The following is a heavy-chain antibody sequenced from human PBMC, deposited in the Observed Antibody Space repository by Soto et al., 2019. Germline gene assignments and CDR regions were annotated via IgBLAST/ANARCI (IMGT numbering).Heavy chain of an antibody. CDR2: INPSGGST. CDR3: ARWDIAAAGKGPCDY. Sequence: ASVKVSCKASGYTFTSYYMHWVRQAPGQGLEWMGIINPSGGSTSYAQKFQGRVTMTRDTSTSTVYMELSSLRSEDTAVYYCARWDIAAAGKGPCDYWGQGTLVTVSS. J-gene: IGHJ4*02. CDR1: GYTFTSYY. V-gene: IGHV1-46*01. D-gene: IGHD6-13*01.